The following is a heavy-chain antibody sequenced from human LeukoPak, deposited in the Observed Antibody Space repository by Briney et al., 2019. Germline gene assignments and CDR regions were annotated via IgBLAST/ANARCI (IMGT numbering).Heavy chain of an antibody. D-gene: IGHD6-13*01. CDR1: GGSISSYY. J-gene: IGHJ3*02. CDR3: ARDLRAAAGLYDAFGI. CDR2: IYTSGST. V-gene: IGHV4-4*07. Sequence: SETLSLTCTVSGGSISSYYWSWIRQPAGKGLEWIGRIYTSGSTNYNPSLKSRVTMSVDTSKNQFSLKLSSVTAADTAVYYCARDLRAAAGLYDAFGIWGQGTMVTVSS.